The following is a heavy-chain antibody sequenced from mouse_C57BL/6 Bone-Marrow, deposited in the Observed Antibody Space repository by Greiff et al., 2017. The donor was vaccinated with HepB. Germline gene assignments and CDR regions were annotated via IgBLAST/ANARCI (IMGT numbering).Heavy chain of an antibody. CDR1: GYTFTSYW. Sequence: QVQLQQPGAELVKPGASVKMSCKASGYTFTSYWITWVKQRPGQGLEWIGDIYPGSGSTNYNEKFKSKATLTVDTSSNTAYMQLSSLTSEDSAVYYCARSHYDENYFDYWGQGTTLTVSS. D-gene: IGHD1-2*01. CDR3: ARSHYDENYFDY. CDR2: IYPGSGST. J-gene: IGHJ2*01. V-gene: IGHV1-55*01.